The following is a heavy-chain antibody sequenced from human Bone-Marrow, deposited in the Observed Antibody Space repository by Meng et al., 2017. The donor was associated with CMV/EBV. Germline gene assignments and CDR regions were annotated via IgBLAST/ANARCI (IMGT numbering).Heavy chain of an antibody. CDR2: INPSSGST. D-gene: IGHD3-10*01. CDR1: GYTFTSYY. Sequence: ASVKVSCKASGYTFTSYYMHWVRQAPGQGLEWMGIINPSSGSTSYAQKFQGRVTITADKSTSTAYMELSSLRSEDTAVYYCARDPGRDWGQGTLVTVSS. CDR3: ARDPGRD. J-gene: IGHJ4*02. V-gene: IGHV1-46*01.